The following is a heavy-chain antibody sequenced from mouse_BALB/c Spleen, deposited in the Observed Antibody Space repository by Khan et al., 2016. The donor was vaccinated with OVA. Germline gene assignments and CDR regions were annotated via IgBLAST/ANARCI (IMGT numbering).Heavy chain of an antibody. CDR3: ARGVWSYYYTLDY. V-gene: IGHV2-6-5*01. CDR2: IWGGGST. Sequence: VELVESGPGLVAPSQNLSITCTVSGFSLSDYGVSWIRQPPGKGLEWLGVIWGGGSTYYNSALKSRLSISKDNSKGQVFLKISSLQSDDTAMFYCARGVWSYYYTLDYWGQGTSVTVSS. J-gene: IGHJ4*01. CDR1: GFSLSDYG.